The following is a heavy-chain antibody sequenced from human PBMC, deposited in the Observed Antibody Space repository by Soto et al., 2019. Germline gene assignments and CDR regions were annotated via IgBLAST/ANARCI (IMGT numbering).Heavy chain of an antibody. J-gene: IGHJ5*02. CDR3: AGTTYYYDSSARGGWFDP. D-gene: IGHD3-22*01. V-gene: IGHV1-69*12. CDR2: IIPIFGTA. CDR1: GGTFSSYA. Sequence: QVQLVQSGAEVKKPGSSVKVSCKASGGTFSSYAISWVRQAPGQGLEWMGGIIPIFGTANYAQKFQGRVTITADESTSTAYMELSSLRSEDTAVYYCAGTTYYYDSSARGGWFDPWGQGTLVTVSS.